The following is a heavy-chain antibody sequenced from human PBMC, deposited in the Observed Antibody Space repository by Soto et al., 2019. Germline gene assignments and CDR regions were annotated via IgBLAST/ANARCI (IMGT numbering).Heavy chain of an antibody. CDR1: GFTFSSYA. V-gene: IGHV3-30-3*01. D-gene: IGHD3-22*01. CDR2: ISYDGSNK. Sequence: QVQLVESGGGVVQPGRSLRLSCAASGFTFSSYAMHWVRQAPGKGLEWVAVISYDGSNKYYADSVKGRFTISRDNSKNTLYLQMNSLRAEDTAVYYCAREGRDDYYDSSGPDAFDIWGQGTMVTVSS. J-gene: IGHJ3*02. CDR3: AREGRDDYYDSSGPDAFDI.